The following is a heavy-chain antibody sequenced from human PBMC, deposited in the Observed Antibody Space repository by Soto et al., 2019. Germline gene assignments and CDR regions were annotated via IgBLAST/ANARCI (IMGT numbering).Heavy chain of an antibody. CDR2: INAGNGNT. D-gene: IGHD5-12*01. J-gene: IGHJ4*02. Sequence: ASVKVSCKASGYTFTNSGISWVRQAPGQGLEWMGWINAGNGNTRYSQKFQGRVTLTRDTSASTTYMDLSSLRSEDTAIYYCARAISGYVTWGQGTLVTVSS. CDR1: GYTFTNSG. CDR3: ARAISGYVT. V-gene: IGHV1-3*01.